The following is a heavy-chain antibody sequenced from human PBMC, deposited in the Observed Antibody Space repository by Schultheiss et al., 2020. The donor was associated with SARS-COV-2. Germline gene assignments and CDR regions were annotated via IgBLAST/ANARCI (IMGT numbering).Heavy chain of an antibody. CDR1: GGSFSGYY. CDR2: IYYTGSI. V-gene: IGHV4-34*11. D-gene: IGHD3-10*01. Sequence: SETLSLTCAVYGGSFSGYYWSWIRQPPGKGLEWIGYIYYTGSINYNPSLRSRVTILVDRSKNQFFLNLSTVTAADTAVYYCARDRASRGVDYWGQGTLVTVSS. CDR3: ARDRASRGVDY. J-gene: IGHJ4*02.